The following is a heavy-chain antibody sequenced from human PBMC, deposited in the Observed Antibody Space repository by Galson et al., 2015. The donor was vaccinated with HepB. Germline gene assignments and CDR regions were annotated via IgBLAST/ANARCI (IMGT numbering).Heavy chain of an antibody. D-gene: IGHD2-21*01. Sequence: SLRLSCAASGFNFDDYAMSWVRQAPGKGLEWVSSITWNSANIAYAASVKGRFTISRDNAKNSLYLQMNSLRPEDTALYYCAKDTSIAAPINDALDFWGQGTLVTVSS. CDR3: AKDTSIAAPINDALDF. CDR1: GFNFDDYA. J-gene: IGHJ3*01. CDR2: ITWNSANI. V-gene: IGHV3-9*01.